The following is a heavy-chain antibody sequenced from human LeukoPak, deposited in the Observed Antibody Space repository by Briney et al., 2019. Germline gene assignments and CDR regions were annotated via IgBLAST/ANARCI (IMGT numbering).Heavy chain of an antibody. CDR3: AKDGGLWVSAHWGDS. V-gene: IGHV3-23*01. CDR1: GFTLSSYA. D-gene: IGHD7-27*01. Sequence: GGSLRLSCAASGFTLSSYAMSWVRQAPGKGLEWVSTITTSDGNTYYADSVKGRFTVSRDNSKNTLFLQMNSLRAEDTAVYYCAKDGGLWVSAHWGDSWGRGTLVTVSS. J-gene: IGHJ4*02. CDR2: ITTSDGNT.